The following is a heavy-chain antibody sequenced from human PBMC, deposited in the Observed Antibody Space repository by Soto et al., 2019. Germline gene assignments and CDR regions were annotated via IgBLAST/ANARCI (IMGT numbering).Heavy chain of an antibody. CDR3: ARRKYCGGDCYYFDY. J-gene: IGHJ4*02. CDR2: IYPGDSDT. CDR1: GYSFTSFW. Sequence: PGESLKISCKGSGYSFTSFWIGWVRQMPGKGLEWMGIIYPGDSDTRYSPSFQGQVTISADKSISTAYLQWSSLKASDTAMYYCARRKYCGGDCYYFDYWGQGTLVTVSS. V-gene: IGHV5-51*01. D-gene: IGHD2-21*02.